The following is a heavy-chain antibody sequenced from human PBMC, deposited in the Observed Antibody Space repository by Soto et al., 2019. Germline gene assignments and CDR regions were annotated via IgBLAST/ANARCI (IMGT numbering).Heavy chain of an antibody. D-gene: IGHD1-26*01. CDR2: IIPIFRTI. CDR3: ASGSSGGGYFYDGMDV. V-gene: IGHV1-69*01. CDR1: GGTFSNFA. Sequence: QAQLVQSGAEVKKPGSSVKVSCKASGGTFSNFAITWVRQAPGLGLEWMGGIIPIFRTINYAQKFQGRVTITSDESTTTAYMELSSLRSEDTAVYFCASGSSGGGYFYDGMDVWGQGTTVIVSS. J-gene: IGHJ6*02.